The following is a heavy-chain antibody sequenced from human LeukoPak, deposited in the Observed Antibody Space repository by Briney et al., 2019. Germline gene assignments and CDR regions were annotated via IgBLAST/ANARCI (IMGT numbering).Heavy chain of an antibody. V-gene: IGHV4-61*02. CDR1: GGSISSGSYY. CDR3: ARDSPLSGWFDP. Sequence: SETQPLTCTVSGGSISSGSYYWGLIRQPAGKGLEWVGRTYTSGSTIYNPSLESRVTISLDTSKNQFSLKLSSVPAAVTAVYYCARDSPLSGWFDPWGQGTLVTVSS. CDR2: TYTSGST. J-gene: IGHJ5*02. D-gene: IGHD3-10*01.